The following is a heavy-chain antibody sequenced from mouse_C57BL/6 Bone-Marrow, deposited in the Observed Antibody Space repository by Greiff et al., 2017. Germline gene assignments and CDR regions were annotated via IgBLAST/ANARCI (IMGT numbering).Heavy chain of an antibody. D-gene: IGHD2-4*01. CDR3: ARMIGGGSNYFDY. Sequence: DVQLVESGAELVKPGASVKLSCTASGFNIKDYYMHWVKQRTEQGLEWIGRIDPEDGETKYAPKFQGKATITADTSSNTAYLQLSSLTSEDTAVYYCARMIGGGSNYFDYWGQGTTLTVSS. CDR1: GFNIKDYY. J-gene: IGHJ2*01. CDR2: IDPEDGET. V-gene: IGHV14-2*01.